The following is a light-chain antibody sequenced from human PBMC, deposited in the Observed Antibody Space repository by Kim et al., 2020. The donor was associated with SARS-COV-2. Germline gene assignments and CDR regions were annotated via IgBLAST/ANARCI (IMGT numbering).Light chain of an antibody. J-gene: IGKJ1*01. Sequence: LSLSPGVRATLSCRASQSVSSYLAWYQQKPGQAPRLLIYDASNRATGIPARFSGSGSGTDFTLTISSLEPEDFAVYYCQQRSNWTFGQGTKVDIK. CDR2: DAS. V-gene: IGKV3-11*01. CDR1: QSVSSY. CDR3: QQRSNWT.